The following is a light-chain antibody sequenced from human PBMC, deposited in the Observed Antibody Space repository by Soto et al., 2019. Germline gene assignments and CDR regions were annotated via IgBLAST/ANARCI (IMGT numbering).Light chain of an antibody. J-gene: IGKJ4*01. V-gene: IGKV3D-20*02. Sequence: ILLSQSPGTLALSPGDRATPSCSAIQNLNKAYLVWYQWKPGQAPRRLIYGASRRASGISDRFSGCGFGTDFTLTISSLEYEDFAVYYGHQRRQWPRNFGGGTKV. CDR3: HQRRQWPRN. CDR1: QNLNKAY. CDR2: GAS.